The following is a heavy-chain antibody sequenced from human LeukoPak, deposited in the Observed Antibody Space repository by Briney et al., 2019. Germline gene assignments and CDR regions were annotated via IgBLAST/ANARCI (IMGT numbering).Heavy chain of an antibody. CDR3: ASPRFGELS. Sequence: WASVKVSCKASGYTFINYYMHWVRQAPGQGLEWMGIINPSGGSTTYAQKFQGRVTMTRDMSTSTVYMELSSLRSEDSAVYYCASPRFGELSWDQGTLVTVSS. CDR2: INPSGGST. J-gene: IGHJ5*02. D-gene: IGHD3-10*01. V-gene: IGHV1-46*01. CDR1: GYTFINYY.